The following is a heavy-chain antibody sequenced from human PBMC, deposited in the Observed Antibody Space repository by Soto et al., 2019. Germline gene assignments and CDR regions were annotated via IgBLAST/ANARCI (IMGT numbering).Heavy chain of an antibody. V-gene: IGHV1-18*04. D-gene: IGHD2-2*01. J-gene: IGHJ4*02. CDR2: ISTYSGKT. CDR3: ARVQGGNILVVAAAPDY. Sequence: SVKVSCKASGYTFTSHSTSWVRQAPGQGLEWMGRISTYSGKTNYAQTLQGRLTMTTDTSTSTAYMELESLRSDDTAVYYCARVQGGNILVVAAAPDYWGQGTLVTVSS. CDR1: GYTFTSHS.